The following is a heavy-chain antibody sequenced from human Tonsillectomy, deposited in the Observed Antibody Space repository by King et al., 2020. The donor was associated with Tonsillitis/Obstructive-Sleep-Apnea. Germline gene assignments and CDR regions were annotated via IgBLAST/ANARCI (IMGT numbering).Heavy chain of an antibody. Sequence: VQLQQWGTELLKPSETLSLTCAVYGGSFSGYYWSWIRQPPGKGLEWIGEIDHSGSTNYNPSLKSRVTISVDTSKNQFSLKPSSVTAADTAVYYCAREITTDAFDIWGQGTMVTVSS. CDR1: GGSFSGYY. CDR3: AREITTDAFDI. CDR2: IDHSGST. V-gene: IGHV4-34*01. D-gene: IGHD3-3*01. J-gene: IGHJ3*02.